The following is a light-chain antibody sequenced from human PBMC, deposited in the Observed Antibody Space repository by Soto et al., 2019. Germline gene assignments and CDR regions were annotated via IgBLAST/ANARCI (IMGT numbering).Light chain of an antibody. CDR3: QQYNSCWT. J-gene: IGKJ1*01. CDR2: WAS. Sequence: DIVMTQSPDSLALSLGERATINCKSSQSVLYSSNNKNYLAWYQQKPGQPPKLLIYWASTRESGVPDRFSGSGSGTEFTLTISSLQPDDFATYYCQQYNSCWTFGQGTKVDIK. CDR1: QSVLYSSNNKNY. V-gene: IGKV4-1*01.